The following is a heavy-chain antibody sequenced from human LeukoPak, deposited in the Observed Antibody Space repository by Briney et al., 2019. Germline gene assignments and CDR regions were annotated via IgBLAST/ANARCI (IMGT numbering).Heavy chain of an antibody. CDR2: IIPILGIA. J-gene: IGHJ4*02. D-gene: IGHD3-22*01. Sequence: SVKVSCKASGGTFSSYAISWVRQAPGQGLEWMGRIIPILGIANYAQKFQGRVTITADKSTSTAYMELSSLRSEDTAVYYCARDDSSGYIVLWGQGTLVTVAS. V-gene: IGHV1-69*04. CDR1: GGTFSSYA. CDR3: ARDDSSGYIVL.